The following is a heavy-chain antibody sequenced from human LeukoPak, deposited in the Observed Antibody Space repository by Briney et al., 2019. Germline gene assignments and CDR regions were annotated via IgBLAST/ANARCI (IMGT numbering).Heavy chain of an antibody. CDR3: ARDRGGAMVYMAFDI. J-gene: IGHJ3*02. CDR2: IIPILGIA. CDR1: GGTFSSYA. V-gene: IGHV1-69*04. Sequence: GASVKVSCKASGGTFSSYAISCVRQAPGQGLEWMGRIIPILGIANYAQKFQGRVTITADKSTSTAYMELSSLRSEDTAVYYCARDRGGAMVYMAFDIWGQGTMVTVSS. D-gene: IGHD5-18*01.